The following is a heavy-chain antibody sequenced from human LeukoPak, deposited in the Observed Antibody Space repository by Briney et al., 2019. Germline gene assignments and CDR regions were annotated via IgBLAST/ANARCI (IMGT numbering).Heavy chain of an antibody. CDR2: IYYSGST. CDR1: GGSISSSSYY. D-gene: IGHD6-19*01. CDR3: ARAPQYSSAANDAFDI. J-gene: IGHJ3*02. Sequence: SETLSLTCTVSGGSISSSSYYWGWIRQPPGKGLEWIGYIYYSGSTNYNPSLKSRVTISVDTSKNQFSLKLSSVTAADTAVYYCARAPQYSSAANDAFDIWGQGTMVTVSS. V-gene: IGHV4-61*05.